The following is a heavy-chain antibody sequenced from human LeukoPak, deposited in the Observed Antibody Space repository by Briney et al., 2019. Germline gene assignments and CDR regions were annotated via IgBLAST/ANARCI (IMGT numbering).Heavy chain of an antibody. D-gene: IGHD7-27*01. J-gene: IGHJ4*02. CDR3: AKGTIYHVSGATENSGED. CDR2: ISGGGTRT. V-gene: IGHV3-23*01. Sequence: GESLRLSWKGSGFTFSSFAMSGVRQAPGKGLEWVSSISGGGTRTYYVDSVKGRFTISRDNSKGTLSLQMDSLKAEDTAMYYCAKGTIYHVSGATENSGEDWGQGTLVSVSS. CDR1: GFTFSSFA.